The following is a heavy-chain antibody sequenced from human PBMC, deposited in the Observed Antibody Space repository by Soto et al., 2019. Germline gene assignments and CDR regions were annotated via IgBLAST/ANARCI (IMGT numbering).Heavy chain of an antibody. CDR1: GYTFTSYG. CDR3: ARDWFGIDY. V-gene: IGHV1-18*01. J-gene: IGHJ4*02. CDR2: INPYNGNT. D-gene: IGHD3-16*01. Sequence: QVQLVQSGAEVKKPGASVKVSCKASGYTFTSYGISWVRQAPGQGLEWMGWINPYNGNTNYAQNLQGRVTMTTDTSTNTAHRELRSLRSDVTAVYYGARDWFGIDYWGQGTLVTVSS.